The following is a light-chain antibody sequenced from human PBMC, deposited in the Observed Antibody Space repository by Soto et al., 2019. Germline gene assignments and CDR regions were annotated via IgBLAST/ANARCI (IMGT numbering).Light chain of an antibody. Sequence: DIQMTQSPSTLSGSVGDRVTITCRASQTISSWLAWYQQKPGKAPKLLSYKASTLKSGVTSSCSGSGSGTDFTLPIRSLQPDDFATSYGQHYNSYSEAFGQGTKVDLK. CDR3: QHYNSYSEA. CDR1: QTISSW. J-gene: IGKJ1*01. CDR2: KAS. V-gene: IGKV1-5*03.